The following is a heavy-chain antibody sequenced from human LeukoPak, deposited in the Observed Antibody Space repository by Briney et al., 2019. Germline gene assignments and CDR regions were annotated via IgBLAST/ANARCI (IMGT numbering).Heavy chain of an antibody. Sequence: ASVKVSCKASGYTFTSYDTNWVRQATGQGLEWMGWMNPNSGNTGYAQKFQGRVTMTRNTSISTAYMELSSLRSEDTAVYYCARGFFDGSGSSNWFDPWGQGTLVTVSS. CDR2: MNPNSGNT. J-gene: IGHJ5*02. V-gene: IGHV1-8*01. CDR3: ARGFFDGSGSSNWFDP. CDR1: GYTFTSYD. D-gene: IGHD3-10*01.